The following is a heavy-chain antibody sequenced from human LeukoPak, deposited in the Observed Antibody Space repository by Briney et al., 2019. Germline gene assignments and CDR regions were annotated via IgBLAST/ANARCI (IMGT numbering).Heavy chain of an antibody. D-gene: IGHD3-10*01. J-gene: IGHJ4*02. CDR3: ARVYQGVSLFDGIDY. CDR2: ISSSSSYI. V-gene: IGHV3-21*01. CDR1: GFTFRSCS. Sequence: GALRTFCGASGFTFRSCSMNWGRQAPGQGLEWVSSISSSSSYINYADSVKGRFTISRDNAKKSLYLQMNSLRAEDTAVYYCARVYQGVSLFDGIDYWGQGNLVTVSS.